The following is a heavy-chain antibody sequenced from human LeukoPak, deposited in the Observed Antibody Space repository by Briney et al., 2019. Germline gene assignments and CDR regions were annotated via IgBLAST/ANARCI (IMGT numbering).Heavy chain of an antibody. CDR1: GGSISSSSHY. Sequence: SETLSLTCTVSGGSISSSSHYWGWIRQPPGKGLEWIGSIYYSGSTYYNPSLKSRVTISVDTSKNQFSLKLSSVTAADTAVYYCARRHRGYSYGYGDYWGQGTLVTVSP. CDR2: IYYSGST. V-gene: IGHV4-39*01. J-gene: IGHJ4*02. D-gene: IGHD5-18*01. CDR3: ARRHRGYSYGYGDY.